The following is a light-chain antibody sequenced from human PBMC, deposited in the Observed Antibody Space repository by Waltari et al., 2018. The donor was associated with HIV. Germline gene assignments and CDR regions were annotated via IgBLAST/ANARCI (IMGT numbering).Light chain of an antibody. CDR2: GAS. CDR1: QSVSNKF. CDR3: QQYGSSTYS. J-gene: IGKJ2*03. V-gene: IGKV3-20*01. Sequence: EIVLTQSPGTLSLSPGDRATLSCRASQSVSNKFLAWYQHKRGQAPRLLVYGASSRARGIPDRFSGSGSRTDFTLTISRLEPEDFAMYYCQQYGSSTYSFGQGTKLEIK.